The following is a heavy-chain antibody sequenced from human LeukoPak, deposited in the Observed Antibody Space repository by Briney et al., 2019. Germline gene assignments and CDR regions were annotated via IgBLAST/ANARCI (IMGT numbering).Heavy chain of an antibody. J-gene: IGHJ4*02. V-gene: IGHV3-21*01. D-gene: IGHD4-17*01. CDR3: ARVYGDYAHYYFDY. Sequence: GGSLRLSCAASEFAFSTYNMNWVRQAPGKGLEWVSSISSSSSYIYYADSVKGRFTISRDNAKNSLYLQMNSLRAEDTAVYYCARVYGDYAHYYFDYWGQGTLVTVSS. CDR2: ISSSSSYI. CDR1: EFAFSTYN.